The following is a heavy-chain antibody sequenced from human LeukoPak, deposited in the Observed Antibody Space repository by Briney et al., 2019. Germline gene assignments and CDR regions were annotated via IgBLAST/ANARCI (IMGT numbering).Heavy chain of an antibody. Sequence: SVKVSCKASGYTFTGYYMHWVRQAPGQGLEWMGMIIPIFGTANYAQKFQGRVTITTDESTSTAYMELSSLRSEDTAVYYCAREDSSGYYLRDYWGQGTLVTVSS. J-gene: IGHJ4*02. V-gene: IGHV1-69*05. CDR1: GYTFTGYY. CDR3: AREDSSGYYLRDY. CDR2: IIPIFGTA. D-gene: IGHD3-22*01.